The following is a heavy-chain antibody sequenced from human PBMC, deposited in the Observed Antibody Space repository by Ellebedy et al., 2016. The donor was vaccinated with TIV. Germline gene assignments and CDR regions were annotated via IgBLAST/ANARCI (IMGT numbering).Heavy chain of an antibody. V-gene: IGHV4-34*01. CDR2: INHSGST. J-gene: IGHJ6*02. Sequence: SETLSLTXAVYGGSFSGYYWSWIRQPPGKGLEWIGEINHSGSTNYNPSLKSRVTISVDTSKNQFSLKLSSVTAADTAVYYCARDRPTGGGMDVWGQGTTVTVSS. CDR3: ARDRPTGGGMDV. D-gene: IGHD4-17*01. CDR1: GGSFSGYY.